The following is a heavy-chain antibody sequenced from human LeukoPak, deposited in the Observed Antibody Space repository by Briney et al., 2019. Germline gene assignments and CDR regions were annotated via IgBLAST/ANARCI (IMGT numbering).Heavy chain of an antibody. CDR2: ISGSGGST. Sequence: GGSLRLSCAASGFTFSSYAMSWVRQASGKGLEWVSAISGSGGSTYYADSVKGRFTISRDNSKNTLYLQMNSLRAEDTAVYYCARDLKTVPAALYYFDYWGQGTLVTVSS. J-gene: IGHJ4*02. D-gene: IGHD2-2*01. V-gene: IGHV3-23*01. CDR1: GFTFSSYA. CDR3: ARDLKTVPAALYYFDY.